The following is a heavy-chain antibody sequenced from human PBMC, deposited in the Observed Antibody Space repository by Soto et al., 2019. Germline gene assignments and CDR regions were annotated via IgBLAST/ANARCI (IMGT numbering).Heavy chain of an antibody. J-gene: IGHJ6*02. CDR1: GGTFSSYA. Sequence: QVQLVQSGAEVKKPGSSVKVSCKASGGTFSSYAISWVQQAPGQGLEWMGGIIPIFGTANYAQKFQGRVTITADESTSTAYMELSRLRSEDTAVYYCARDPTMTTTARYGMDVWGQGTTVTVSS. D-gene: IGHD4-4*01. CDR3: ARDPTMTTTARYGMDV. V-gene: IGHV1-69*01. CDR2: IIPIFGTA.